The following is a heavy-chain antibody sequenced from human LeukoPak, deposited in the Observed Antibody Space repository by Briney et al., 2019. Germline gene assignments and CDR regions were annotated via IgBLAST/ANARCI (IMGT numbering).Heavy chain of an antibody. CDR1: GYTLTELS. Sequence: ASVKVSCKVSGYTLTELSMHWVRQAPGQGLEWMGWISAYNGNTNYAQKLQGRVTMTTDTSTSTAYMELRSLRSDDTAVYYCARGDPDVWGQGTTVTVSS. CDR3: ARGDPDV. CDR2: ISAYNGNT. J-gene: IGHJ6*02. V-gene: IGHV1-18*01.